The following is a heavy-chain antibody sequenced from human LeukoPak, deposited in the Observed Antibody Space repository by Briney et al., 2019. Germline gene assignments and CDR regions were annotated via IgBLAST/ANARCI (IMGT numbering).Heavy chain of an antibody. D-gene: IGHD3-10*01. Sequence: GGSLRLSCAASGYTFSSYRKHWARRAPGKGLVWVSRIFSDGSNTVCEDSVKGRFTISRDNAKHTLYLQMHILRAQDTAVYYCASETYYYGSGSHYKGQFWGQGTLVTVSS. CDR1: GYTFSSYR. J-gene: IGHJ4*02. CDR3: ASETYYYGSGSHYKGQF. CDR2: IFSDGSNT. V-gene: IGHV3-74*01.